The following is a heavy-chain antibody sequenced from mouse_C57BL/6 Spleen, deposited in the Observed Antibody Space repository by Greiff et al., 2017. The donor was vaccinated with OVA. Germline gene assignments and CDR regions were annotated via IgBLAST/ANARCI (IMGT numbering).Heavy chain of an antibody. Sequence: VQLQQPGAELVKPGASVKLSCKASGYTFTSYWMHWVKQRPGQGLEWIGMIHPNSGSTNYNEKFKSKATLTVDKSSSTAYMQLSSLTSEDSAVYYCARSPSAYGSSPTMYFDVWGTGTTVTVSS. D-gene: IGHD1-1*01. J-gene: IGHJ1*03. V-gene: IGHV1-64*01. CDR3: ARSPSAYGSSPTMYFDV. CDR1: GYTFTSYW. CDR2: IHPNSGST.